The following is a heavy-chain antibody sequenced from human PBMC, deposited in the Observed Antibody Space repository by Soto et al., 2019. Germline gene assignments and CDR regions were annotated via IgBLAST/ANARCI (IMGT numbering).Heavy chain of an antibody. Sequence: AAVKVSCKASGCTFTSYGISWVRQAPGQGLEWMGWISAYNGNTNYAQKLQGRVTMTTDTSTSTAYMELRSLRSDDTAVYYCARVKGRWELPYYYYYGMDVWGQGTTVTVSS. D-gene: IGHD1-26*01. CDR3: ARVKGRWELPYYYYYGMDV. CDR1: GCTFTSYG. J-gene: IGHJ6*02. CDR2: ISAYNGNT. V-gene: IGHV1-18*01.